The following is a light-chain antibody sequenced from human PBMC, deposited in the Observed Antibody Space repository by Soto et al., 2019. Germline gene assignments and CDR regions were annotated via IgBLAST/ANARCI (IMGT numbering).Light chain of an antibody. J-gene: IGLJ1*01. CDR1: SSDVGGFNY. CDR2: DVN. V-gene: IGLV2-14*03. CDR3: SSYTSSTTPLV. Sequence: QSALTQPAPVSGSPGQSITISCTGTSSDVGGFNYVSWYQQHPGKAPKLMIYDVNDRPSGVSNRFSGSKSGNTASLTISGLQAEDEAEYYCSSYTSSTTPLVFGAGTKLTVL.